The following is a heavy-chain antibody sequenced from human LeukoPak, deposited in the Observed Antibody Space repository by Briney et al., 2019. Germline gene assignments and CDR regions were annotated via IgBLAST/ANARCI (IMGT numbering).Heavy chain of an antibody. J-gene: IGHJ4*02. CDR3: ARISHYYGSEIEY. D-gene: IGHD3-10*01. CDR2: VSAYNGNT. V-gene: IGHV1-18*01. CDR1: GYTFTSYY. Sequence: ASVKVSCKASGYTFTSYYITWVRQAPGQGLEWMGWVSAYNGNTNYAQKVQGRVTMTTDTSTSTAYMDLRSLRSDDTAVYYCARISHYYGSEIEYWGQGTLVTVSS.